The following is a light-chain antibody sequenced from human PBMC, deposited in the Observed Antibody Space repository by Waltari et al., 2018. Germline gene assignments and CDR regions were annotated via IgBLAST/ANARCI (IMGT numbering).Light chain of an antibody. CDR1: QSVSSF. CDR3: QQSYTVPIT. CDR2: AAS. Sequence: DIQMTQSPSSLSASVGDRVTITCRASQSVSSFLNWYQQKPGKAPQLLIYAASTLESGVPSRFSGSGSGTDFTLAISSLQLEDFATYYFQQSYTVPITFGPGTKVDIK. V-gene: IGKV1-39*01. J-gene: IGKJ3*01.